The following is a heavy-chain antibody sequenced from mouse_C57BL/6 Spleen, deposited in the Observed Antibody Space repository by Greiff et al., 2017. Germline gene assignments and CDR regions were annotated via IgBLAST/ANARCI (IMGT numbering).Heavy chain of an antibody. J-gene: IGHJ2*01. Sequence: QVQLQQSGAELMKPGASVKLSCKATGYTFTGYWIEWVKQRPGHGLEWIGEILPGSGSTNYNEKFKGKATLTADTSSNTAYMQLSSLTTEDSAIXSGASMIYYDYYGIFDDWGQGTTLTVSS. CDR1: GYTFTGYW. V-gene: IGHV1-9*01. CDR3: ASMIYYDYYGIFDD. CDR2: ILPGSGST. D-gene: IGHD2-3*01.